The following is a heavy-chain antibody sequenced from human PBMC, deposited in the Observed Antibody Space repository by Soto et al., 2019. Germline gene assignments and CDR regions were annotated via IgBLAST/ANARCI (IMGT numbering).Heavy chain of an antibody. CDR3: ARNITGALFDC. CDR2: IYHSGST. CDR1: GYSIRSGYY. V-gene: IGHV4-38-2*01. Sequence: SETLSLTCGVSGYSIRSGYYWGWIRQPPGKGLEWIGSIYHSGSTHYNPSLKSRVTISVDTSKNQFFLRLTSVTAADTAVYYCARNITGALFDCWGQGALVTVSS. J-gene: IGHJ4*02. D-gene: IGHD1-20*01.